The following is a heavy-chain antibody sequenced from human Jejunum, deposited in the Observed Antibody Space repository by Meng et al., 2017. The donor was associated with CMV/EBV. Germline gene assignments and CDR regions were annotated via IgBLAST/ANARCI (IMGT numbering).Heavy chain of an antibody. CDR2: LTRDGRT. D-gene: IGHD4-11*01. Sequence: LRLSCADSGFTFSNSWMHWVRQVPGKGLVWVSRLTRDGRTDYADSVKGRFTISRDDATSTLYLQMNSLRAEDTGVYYCARDGDYKFDYWGQGTLVTVSS. V-gene: IGHV3-74*01. CDR3: ARDGDYKFDY. J-gene: IGHJ4*02. CDR1: GFTFSNSW.